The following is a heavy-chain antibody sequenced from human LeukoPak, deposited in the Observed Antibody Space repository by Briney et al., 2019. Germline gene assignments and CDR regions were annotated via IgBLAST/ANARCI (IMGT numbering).Heavy chain of an antibody. CDR2: LSGSGATS. CDR3: ARDRIVLTVYAFDS. J-gene: IGHJ4*02. Sequence: GGSLRLSCAASGFSFSKYAMSWVRQVPGKGLEWVSTLSGSGATSSYADSVQGRFSISRDNSNNTLYLQMNSLRAEDTALYYCARDRIVLTVYAFDSWGQGTLVTVSS. CDR1: GFSFSKYA. V-gene: IGHV3-23*01. D-gene: IGHD2-8*01.